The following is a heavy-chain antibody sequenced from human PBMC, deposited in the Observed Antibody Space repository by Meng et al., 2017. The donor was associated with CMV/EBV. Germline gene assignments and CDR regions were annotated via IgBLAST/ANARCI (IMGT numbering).Heavy chain of an antibody. J-gene: IGHJ6*02. CDR3: ARVLPQKRYCSSTSCYSAYYYGMDV. V-gene: IGHV3-72*01. CDR2: TRNKANSYTT. CDR1: GFTFSDHY. D-gene: IGHD2-2*02. Sequence: GESLKISCAASGFTFSDHYMDWVRQAPGKGLKWVGRTRNKANSYTTEYAASVEGRFTISRDDSENSLFLQMNSLKTEDTAVYYCARVLPQKRYCSSTSCYSAYYYGMDVWGQGTTVTVSS.